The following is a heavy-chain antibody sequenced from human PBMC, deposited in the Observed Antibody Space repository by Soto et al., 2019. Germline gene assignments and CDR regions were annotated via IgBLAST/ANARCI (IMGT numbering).Heavy chain of an antibody. CDR1: DYTFTSFG. Sequence: QVQLVQSGAEVKKPGASVKVSCKASDYTFTSFGISWVRQAPRQGLEWMGWISAYNGNTNYAQKFQGRVTITTDTSTSTAFMELRSLRSDDTAVYYCARDPLTRYCSGPSCYLGYAFDIWGQGTMVTVS. J-gene: IGHJ3*02. CDR2: ISAYNGNT. V-gene: IGHV1-18*01. D-gene: IGHD2-2*01. CDR3: ARDPLTRYCSGPSCYLGYAFDI.